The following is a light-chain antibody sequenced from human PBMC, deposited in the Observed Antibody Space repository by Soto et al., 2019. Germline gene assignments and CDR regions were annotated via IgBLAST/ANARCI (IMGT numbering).Light chain of an antibody. CDR1: QSVSSN. CDR3: QQYNNCPT. CDR2: DAS. V-gene: IGKV3-15*01. Sequence: EIVMTQSPATLSVSPGERATLACRASQSVSSNIAWYQQKPGQAPRPLMYDASTRATGIPARFSGSGSGTEFNLTISSLQSEDFAVYYCQQYNNCPTFGGGTKVDIK. J-gene: IGKJ4*01.